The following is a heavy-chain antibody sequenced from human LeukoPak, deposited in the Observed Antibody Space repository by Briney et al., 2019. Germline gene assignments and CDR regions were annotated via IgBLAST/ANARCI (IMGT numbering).Heavy chain of an antibody. CDR2: IRTRTDGGTT. Sequence: GGSLRLSCAASGFTFSNAWMTWVRQAPGKGLEWVGRIRTRTDGGTTDYAAPVKGRFTISRDDSENTLYLQMNSLRAEDTAVYYCAKRDYWGQGTLVTVSS. CDR3: AKRDY. V-gene: IGHV3-15*01. D-gene: IGHD1-1*01. CDR1: GFTFSNAW. J-gene: IGHJ4*02.